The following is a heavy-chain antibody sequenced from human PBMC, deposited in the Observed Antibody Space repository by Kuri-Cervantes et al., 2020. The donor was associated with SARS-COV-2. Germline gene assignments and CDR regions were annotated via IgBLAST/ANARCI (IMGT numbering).Heavy chain of an antibody. Sequence: GGSLRLSCAASGFTFSSYWMSWVRQAPGKGLEWVAVISYDGSNKYYADSVKGRFTISRDNAKNSLYLQMNSLRAEDTAVYYCARYFRDHVLLWFGELNEPFDYWGQGTLVTVSS. V-gene: IGHV3-30-3*01. D-gene: IGHD3-10*01. CDR3: ARYFRDHVLLWFGELNEPFDY. CDR2: ISYDGSNK. J-gene: IGHJ4*02. CDR1: GFTFSSYW.